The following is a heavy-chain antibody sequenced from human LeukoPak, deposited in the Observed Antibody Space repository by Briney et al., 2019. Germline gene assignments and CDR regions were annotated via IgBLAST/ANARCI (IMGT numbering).Heavy chain of an antibody. CDR1: GFTFRSYW. D-gene: IGHD1-26*01. V-gene: IGHV3-74*01. CDR3: GRDLMGSIDY. Sequence: GGSLRLSCAASGFTFRSYWMHWVRQAPGKGLVWVSRIDNDGSGTIYADSVKGRFTISRDNAKNTLYLQMDSLGVEDTAVYYCGRDLMGSIDYWGQGTLVTVSS. CDR2: IDNDGSGT. J-gene: IGHJ4*02.